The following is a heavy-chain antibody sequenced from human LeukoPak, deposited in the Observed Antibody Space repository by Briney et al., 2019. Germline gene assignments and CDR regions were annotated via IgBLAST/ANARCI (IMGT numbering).Heavy chain of an antibody. Sequence: SETLSLTCTVSGGSISSNYWSWLRQPPGKGLEGIGYIYYSGSTNYNPSLKSRVTISVDTSKHQFSLKLSSVTAADTAVYYCARDWYYYGSGSYLGTNWFDPWGQGTLVTVSS. CDR1: GGSISSNY. D-gene: IGHD3-10*01. CDR3: ARDWYYYGSGSYLGTNWFDP. J-gene: IGHJ5*02. V-gene: IGHV4-59*12. CDR2: IYYSGST.